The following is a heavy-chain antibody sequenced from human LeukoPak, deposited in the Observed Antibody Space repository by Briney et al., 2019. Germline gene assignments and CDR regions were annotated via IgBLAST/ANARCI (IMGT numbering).Heavy chain of an antibody. CDR3: ARENEDPSSGSYQLYYYYYMDV. CDR1: GGSISSYY. V-gene: IGHV4-59*01. J-gene: IGHJ6*03. D-gene: IGHD1-26*01. Sequence: SETLSLTCTVSGGSISSYYWSWIRQPPRKGLEWIWYIYYSGSTVYNPSLKSRVTISIDTSKNQFSLKLSSVTAADTAVYYCARENEDPSSGSYQLYYYYYMDVWGKGTTVTVSS. CDR2: IYYSGST.